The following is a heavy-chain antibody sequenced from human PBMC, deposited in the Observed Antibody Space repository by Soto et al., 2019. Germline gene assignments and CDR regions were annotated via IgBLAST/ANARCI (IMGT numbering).Heavy chain of an antibody. CDR2: IDYSGST. Sequence: QVQLQESGPGLVKPSQTLSLTCTVSGGSISSGDYYWSWIRQPPGKGLEWIGYIDYSGSTYYNPSLKSRVTISVDTSKTQFSLKMSSVTAADTAVYYCARDSGAYCGGDCYSPLGMGDNWFDPWGQGTLVTVSS. J-gene: IGHJ5*02. D-gene: IGHD2-21*02. CDR3: ARDSGAYCGGDCYSPLGMGDNWFDP. V-gene: IGHV4-30-4*01. CDR1: GGSISSGDYY.